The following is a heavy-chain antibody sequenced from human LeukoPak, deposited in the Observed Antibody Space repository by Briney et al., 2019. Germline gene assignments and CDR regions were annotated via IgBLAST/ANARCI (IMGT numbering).Heavy chain of an antibody. D-gene: IGHD6-13*01. V-gene: IGHV3-9*01. CDR2: ISWNSGSI. CDR3: ARVRYSNYGMDV. J-gene: IGHJ6*02. CDR1: GFTFDDYA. Sequence: GGSLRLSCAASGFTFDDYAMHWVRQAPGKGLEWVSGISWNSGSIGYADSVKGRFTISRDNAKNSLYLQMNSLRAEDTAVFYCARVRYSNYGMDVWGQGTTVTVSS.